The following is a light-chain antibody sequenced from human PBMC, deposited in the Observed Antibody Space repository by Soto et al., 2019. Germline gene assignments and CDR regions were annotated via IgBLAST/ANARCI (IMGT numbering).Light chain of an antibody. J-gene: IGKJ4*01. CDR3: QQYENLPPT. Sequence: DIQMTQSPPSLSATVGDRFTITCQASQDISNSLNWYQQKPGRAPKLLIYDASRLELGVPSRFVGTGLGTDFTFTISSLQPEDIATYFCQQYENLPPTFGGGTKVDIK. CDR1: QDISNS. V-gene: IGKV1-33*01. CDR2: DAS.